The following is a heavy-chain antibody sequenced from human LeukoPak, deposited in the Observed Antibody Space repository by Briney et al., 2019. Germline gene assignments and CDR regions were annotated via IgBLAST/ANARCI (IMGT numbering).Heavy chain of an antibody. Sequence: GGSLRLSCAASGFTFSSYWMSWVRQAPGKWLEWVANIKQDGSEKYYVDSVKGRFTISRDNAKNSLYLLMNSLRAEDTAVYYCATSLSGWGSYHYMDVWGKGTTVTISS. J-gene: IGHJ6*03. V-gene: IGHV3-7*01. CDR1: GFTFSSYW. CDR2: IKQDGSEK. D-gene: IGHD6-19*01. CDR3: ATSLSGWGSYHYMDV.